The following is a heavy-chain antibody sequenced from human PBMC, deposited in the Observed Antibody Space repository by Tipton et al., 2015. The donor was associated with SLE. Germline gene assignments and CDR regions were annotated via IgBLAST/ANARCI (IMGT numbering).Heavy chain of an antibody. CDR3: ARGGQWQALFQH. CDR1: GGSISSYY. Sequence: TLSLTCTVSGGSISSYYWSWIRQPPGKGLEWIGYIYYSGSTNYNPSLKSRVTISVNTSKNQFSLKLSAVTAADTAVYYCARGGQWQALFQHRGQGTLVTVSS. CDR2: IYYSGST. V-gene: IGHV4-59*01. D-gene: IGHD6-19*01. J-gene: IGHJ1*01.